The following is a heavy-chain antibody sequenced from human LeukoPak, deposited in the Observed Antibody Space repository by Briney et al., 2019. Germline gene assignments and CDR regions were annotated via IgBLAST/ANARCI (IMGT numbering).Heavy chain of an antibody. D-gene: IGHD3-10*01. Sequence: GGSLRLPCAASGFTFSSYAMSWVRQAPGKGLEWVSAISGSGGSTYYADSVKGRFTISRDNSKNTLYLQMNSLRAEDTAVYYCAKAMAPFYDYFDYWGQGTLVTVSS. CDR3: AKAMAPFYDYFDY. CDR1: GFTFSSYA. V-gene: IGHV3-23*01. CDR2: ISGSGGST. J-gene: IGHJ4*02.